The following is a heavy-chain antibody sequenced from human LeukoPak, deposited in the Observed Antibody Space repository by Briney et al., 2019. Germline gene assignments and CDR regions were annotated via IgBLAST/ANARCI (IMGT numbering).Heavy chain of an antibody. V-gene: IGHV3-30*18. CDR3: ANLPTRIAAVAEPFYYYYGMDV. D-gene: IGHD6-13*01. J-gene: IGHJ6*02. Sequence: PGGSLRLSCAASGFTFSSHGMHWVRQAPGKGLKWVAVISYDGSNKYYADSVKGRFTISRDNSKSTLYPQMNSLRAEDTAVYYCANLPTRIAAVAEPFYYYYGMDVWGQGTTVTVSS. CDR2: ISYDGSNK. CDR1: GFTFSSHG.